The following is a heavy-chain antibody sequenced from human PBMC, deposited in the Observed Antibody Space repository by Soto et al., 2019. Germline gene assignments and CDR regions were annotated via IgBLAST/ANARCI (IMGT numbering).Heavy chain of an antibody. CDR2: IWYDGSNK. Sequence: QVQLVESGGGVVQPGRSLRLSCAASGFTFSSYGMHWVRQAPGKGLEWVAGIWYDGSNKYYADSVKGRFTISRDNSKNTLYLQMNSLRAEDTAVYYCARDGAVGATDISAEYFQHWGQGTLVTVSS. J-gene: IGHJ1*01. CDR3: ARDGAVGATDISAEYFQH. CDR1: GFTFSSYG. D-gene: IGHD1-26*01. V-gene: IGHV3-33*01.